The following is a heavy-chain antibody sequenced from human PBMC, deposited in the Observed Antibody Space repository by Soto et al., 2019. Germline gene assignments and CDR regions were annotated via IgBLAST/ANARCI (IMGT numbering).Heavy chain of an antibody. CDR3: VAGVGMDV. V-gene: IGHV1-18*01. CDR2: ISTYSGDA. Sequence: QVQLVQSGAEVRKPGASVKVSCQTSGYTFTTYAISWMRQAPGQGLEWMGWISTYSGDAKYVEKFQGRVTMTTDTSTTTAHMELRSLKSDDTAVYYCVAGVGMDVWGQGTTVTVSS. J-gene: IGHJ6*02. CDR1: GYTFTTYA. D-gene: IGHD3-10*01.